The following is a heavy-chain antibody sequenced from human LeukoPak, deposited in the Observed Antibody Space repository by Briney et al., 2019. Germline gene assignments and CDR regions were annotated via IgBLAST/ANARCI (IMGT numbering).Heavy chain of an antibody. D-gene: IGHD3-3*01. V-gene: IGHV3-23*01. CDR2: LSDSGGST. Sequence: GGSLRLSCAASGFTFSSYAMSWVRQAPGKGLEWVSALSDSGGSTYYADPVKGRFTISRDNSKNTLYLQMNSLRAEDTAVYYCAKDRAYYDFWSGFEELDYWGQGTLVTVSS. CDR3: AKDRAYYDFWSGFEELDY. CDR1: GFTFSSYA. J-gene: IGHJ4*02.